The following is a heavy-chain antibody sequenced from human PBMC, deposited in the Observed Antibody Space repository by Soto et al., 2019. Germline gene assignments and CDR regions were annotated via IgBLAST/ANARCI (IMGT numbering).Heavy chain of an antibody. D-gene: IGHD3-22*01. CDR2: IYYTGTT. V-gene: IGHV4-31*03. CDR3: AGLYTYGYYDFDH. CDR1: GDSISGGNYY. J-gene: IGHJ4*02. Sequence: ASETLSLTCTVSGDSISGGNYYWTWIRQHPGRGLEWIGYIYYTGTTHYSPSLQSRVTMSVDTSKNQISLTMTSLTPADTAVYFCAGLYTYGYYDFDHWGQGTLVTVSS.